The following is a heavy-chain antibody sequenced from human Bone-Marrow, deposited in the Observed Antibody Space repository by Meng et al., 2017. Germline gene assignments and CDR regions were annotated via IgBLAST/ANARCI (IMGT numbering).Heavy chain of an antibody. J-gene: IGHJ4*02. Sequence: GESLKISCAVSGFTFRRSPMTWVRQSPGKGLEWVSAIRADGSTVYADSVKGRFTISRDNAKNSLYLQMNSLRAEDTAVYYCAGGADYGGNAVDYWGQGTLVTVSS. V-gene: IGHV3-23*01. CDR2: IRADGST. D-gene: IGHD4-23*01. CDR3: AGGADYGGNAVDY. CDR1: GFTFRRSP.